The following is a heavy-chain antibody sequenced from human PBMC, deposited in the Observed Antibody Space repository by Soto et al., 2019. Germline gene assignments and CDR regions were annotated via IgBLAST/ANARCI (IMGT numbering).Heavy chain of an antibody. CDR2: TYYRSTWYN. CDR3: ARLLANVYFGRDV. D-gene: IGHD2-8*01. V-gene: IGHV6-1*01. J-gene: IGHJ6*02. CDR1: GDSVSSNSAA. Sequence: SQTLSLTCAISGDSVSSNSAAWNWIRQSPSRGLEWLGRTYYRSTWYNDYAISVKSRLTINPDTSKNQFSLQLDSVTPEDTAVYYCARLLANVYFGRDVWGQGTTVTGAS.